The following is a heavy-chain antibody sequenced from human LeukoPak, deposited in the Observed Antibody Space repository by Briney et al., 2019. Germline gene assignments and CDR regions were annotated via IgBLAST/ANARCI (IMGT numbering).Heavy chain of an antibody. V-gene: IGHV3-7*01. CDR3: TNSDDYGDY. J-gene: IGHJ4*02. Sequence: GGSLRLSCVVSGFTFSRYWMSWVRQAPGKGLEWVASIKEGGSENYYVDSVKGRFTISRDDSKNTLYLHMTSLRAEGTAVYYCTNSDDYGDYWGQGTLVTVSS. CDR2: IKEGGSEN. CDR1: GFTFSRYW.